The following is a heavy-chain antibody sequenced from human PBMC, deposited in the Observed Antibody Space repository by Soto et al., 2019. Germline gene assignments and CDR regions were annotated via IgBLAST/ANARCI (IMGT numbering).Heavy chain of an antibody. J-gene: IGHJ4*02. CDR3: TCHHPRGDSNKSARNY. V-gene: IGHV3-7*03. Sequence: GGSLRLSCAASGFTFSRFWMSWVRQAPGKGLEWVANIKEDGSEKYYVDSVKGRFTISRDNAKNSLFLQMNSLRAEDTAVYFCTCHHPRGDSNKSARNYWGQGIQVTVSS. CDR1: GFTFSRFW. D-gene: IGHD2-21*02. CDR2: IKEDGSEK.